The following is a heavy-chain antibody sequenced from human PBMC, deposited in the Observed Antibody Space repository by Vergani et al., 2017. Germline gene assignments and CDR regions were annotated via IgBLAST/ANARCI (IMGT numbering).Heavy chain of an antibody. V-gene: IGHV3-23*01. J-gene: IGHJ4*02. CDR1: GFTFSSHA. Sequence: EVQLLQSEGAVVQPGGSLRLSCVASGFTFSSHAMSWVRQGHGQGLEWVSSIKNTGDSTHNADSVKGRFTISRDNSKNTLYLQMNSLRVEDTAVYYCVKDXMGASFVGTNHNDYWGQGTLVTVSS. D-gene: IGHD1-26*01. CDR2: IKNTGDST. CDR3: VKDXMGASFVGTNHNDY.